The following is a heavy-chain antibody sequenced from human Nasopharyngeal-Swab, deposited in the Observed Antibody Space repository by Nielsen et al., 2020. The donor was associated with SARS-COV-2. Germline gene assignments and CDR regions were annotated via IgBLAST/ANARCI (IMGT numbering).Heavy chain of an antibody. CDR1: GFTFSDYY. D-gene: IGHD2-2*01. J-gene: IGHJ3*02. CDR2: ISGSGSTI. Sequence: GGSLRLSCAASGFTFSDYYMNWIRQAPGKGLEWVSYISGSGSTIYYADSVKGRFTISRDNAKNTLYLQMNSLRAEDTAVYHCARGRGYCSSTSCPPVAFDIWGQGTKVTVSP. CDR3: ARGRGYCSSTSCPPVAFDI. V-gene: IGHV3-11*01.